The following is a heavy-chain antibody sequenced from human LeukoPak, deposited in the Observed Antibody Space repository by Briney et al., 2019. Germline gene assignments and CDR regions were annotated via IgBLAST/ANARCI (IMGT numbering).Heavy chain of an antibody. CDR2: IYYSGST. V-gene: IGHV4-59*01. Sequence: SETLSLTCTVSGGSISSYYWSWIRQPPGKGLEWIGYIYYSGSTNYNPSLKSRVTISVDTSKDQFSLKLSSVTAADTAVYYCARGRIIFGVVIMDYWGQGTLVTVSS. CDR3: ARGRIIFGVVIMDY. J-gene: IGHJ4*02. D-gene: IGHD3-3*02. CDR1: GGSISSYY.